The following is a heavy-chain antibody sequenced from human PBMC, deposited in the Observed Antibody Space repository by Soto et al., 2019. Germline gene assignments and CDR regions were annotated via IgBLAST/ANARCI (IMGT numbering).Heavy chain of an antibody. CDR1: GLTLSSNN. J-gene: IGHJ4*02. CDR2: ISSGSSTI. Sequence: PGGSLRLSCAASGLTLSSNNMNWVRQAPGKGLEWVSYISSGSSTIHYADSVKGRFTISRDNAKLYLQMNSLRDEDTAVYYCASSYDNSNYSPDYWGQGTLVTVSS. CDR3: ASSYDNSNYSPDY. D-gene: IGHD3-22*01. V-gene: IGHV3-48*02.